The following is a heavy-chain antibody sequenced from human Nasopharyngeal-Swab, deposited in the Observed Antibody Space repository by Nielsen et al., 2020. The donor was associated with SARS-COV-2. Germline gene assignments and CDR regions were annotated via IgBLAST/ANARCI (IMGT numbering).Heavy chain of an antibody. J-gene: IGHJ4*02. Sequence: GGSLRLSCATSGFTFSPYTMTWVRQAPGKGLQWISYITSGNSVQYADSVKGRFTISRDNAKNSLYLQMDSLRADDTAVYYCARDEGTKIMKQDFWGQGTPVTVSS. CDR2: ITSGNSV. D-gene: IGHD1-7*01. V-gene: IGHV3-48*04. CDR1: GFTFSPYT. CDR3: ARDEGTKIMKQDF.